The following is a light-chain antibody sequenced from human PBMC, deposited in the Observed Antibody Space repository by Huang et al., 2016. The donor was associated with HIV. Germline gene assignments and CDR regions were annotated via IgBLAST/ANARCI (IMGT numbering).Light chain of an antibody. CDR2: SAS. CDR1: QSVSSN. V-gene: IGKV3-15*01. CDR3: QQNNNWPPLFT. Sequence: EIVMTQSPATLSASPGERATLSCRASQSVSSNLAWYQQKPGQAPRLLIYSASTRATGIPARFSGSGSGTEFTLTISSLQSEDFAVYYCQQNNNWPPLFTFGPGTKVDIK. J-gene: IGKJ3*01.